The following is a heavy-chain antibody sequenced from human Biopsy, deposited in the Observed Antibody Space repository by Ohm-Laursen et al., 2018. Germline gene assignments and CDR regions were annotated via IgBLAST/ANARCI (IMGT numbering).Heavy chain of an antibody. V-gene: IGHV3-30*18. J-gene: IGHJ6*02. D-gene: IGHD6-13*01. CDR2: ISFDGSDQ. Sequence: LSLTCAASGFTFSNAWMSWVRQAPGKGLEWVAVISFDGSDQKYADSVKGRFTISRDNSKNTLYLQMNSLRAEDTAVFYCVKDRGAAGTDYYYGMDVWGQGTTVTVSS. CDR1: GFTFSNAW. CDR3: VKDRGAAGTDYYYGMDV.